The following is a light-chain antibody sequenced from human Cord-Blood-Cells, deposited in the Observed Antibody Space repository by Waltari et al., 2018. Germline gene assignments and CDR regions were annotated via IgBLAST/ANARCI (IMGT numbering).Light chain of an antibody. CDR3: QQSYSTPRT. V-gene: IGKV1-39*01. CDR2: AAS. Sequence: DIQMPQSPSSLSASVGDRVTITCRASQSISSYLNWHQQKPGKAPKPLIYAASSLQSGVPSRFSGSGSGTDFTLTISSLQPEDFATYYCQQSYSTPRTFGQGP. J-gene: IGKJ1*01. CDR1: QSISSY.